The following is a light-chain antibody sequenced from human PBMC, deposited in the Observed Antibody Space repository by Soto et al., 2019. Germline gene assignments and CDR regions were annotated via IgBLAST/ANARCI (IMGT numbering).Light chain of an antibody. CDR3: QQRSNWPPPIT. CDR1: QSISDT. Sequence: EIVMTQSPATLSVSPGGRATLSCRASQSISDTLAWYQQKPGQAPRLLIYGASARATGFPARFSGSGSGTDFTLTISSLQSEDFAVYYCQQRSNWPPPITFGQGTRLEIK. J-gene: IGKJ5*01. CDR2: GAS. V-gene: IGKV3-15*01.